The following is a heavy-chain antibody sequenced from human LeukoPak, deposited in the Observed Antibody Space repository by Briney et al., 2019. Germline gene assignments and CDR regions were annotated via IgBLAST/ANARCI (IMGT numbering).Heavy chain of an antibody. CDR1: GFTFSSYA. D-gene: IGHD6-13*01. Sequence: GGSLRLSCAASGFTFSSYAMSWVRQAPGKGLEWVSSISSSSSYIYYADSVKGRFTISRDNAKNSLYLQMNSLRAEDTAVYYCARDSSSYDAFDIWGQGTMVTVSS. J-gene: IGHJ3*02. CDR3: ARDSSSYDAFDI. V-gene: IGHV3-21*01. CDR2: ISSSSSYI.